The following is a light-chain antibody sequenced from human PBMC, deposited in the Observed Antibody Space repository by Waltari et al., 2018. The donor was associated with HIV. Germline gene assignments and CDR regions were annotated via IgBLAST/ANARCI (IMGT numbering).Light chain of an antibody. Sequence: QSALTQPPSASGSPGQSVTISCTGTSSDVGGHNYVSWYQQHPGKAPKLIIYEVSNRPSRVPDRFSGSKSGNTASLTVSGLQAEDEADYYCSSFAGAGVFGGGTKLTVL. CDR2: EVS. J-gene: IGLJ2*01. CDR3: SSFAGAGV. CDR1: SSDVGGHNY. V-gene: IGLV2-8*01.